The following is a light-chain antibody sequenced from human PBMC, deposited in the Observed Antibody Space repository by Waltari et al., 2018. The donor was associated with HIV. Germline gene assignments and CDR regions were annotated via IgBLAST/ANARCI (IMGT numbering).Light chain of an antibody. J-gene: IGKJ2*01. V-gene: IGKV3-15*01. Sequence: EIVMTQSPATLSVSPGERATLSCRASQSVRSNLAWYQQKPGQATRLVIYDASTRATGIPARFSGSGSGTEFTLTISSLQSEDFAVYYCQRYNNWPPYTFGQGTKLEIK. CDR1: QSVRSN. CDR2: DAS. CDR3: QRYNNWPPYT.